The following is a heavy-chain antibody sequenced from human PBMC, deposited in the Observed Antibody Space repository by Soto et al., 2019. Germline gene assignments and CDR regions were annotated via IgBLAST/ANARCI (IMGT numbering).Heavy chain of an antibody. D-gene: IGHD1-26*01. J-gene: IGHJ4*02. CDR2: IYNGGST. CDR1: GASVSSNYYS. Sequence: SETLSLTCTVSGASVSSNYYSWSWIRQPPGRDLEWIGHIYNGGSTYSNPSLSSRVTVSLDTSKNQFSLNLNSVTAADTAVYYCARGPSGDKVDYWGQGTLVTVSS. CDR3: ARGPSGDKVDY. V-gene: IGHV4-30-4*01.